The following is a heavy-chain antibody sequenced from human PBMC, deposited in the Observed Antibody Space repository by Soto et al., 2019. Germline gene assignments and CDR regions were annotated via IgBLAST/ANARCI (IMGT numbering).Heavy chain of an antibody. V-gene: IGHV3-21*01. J-gene: IGHJ6*02. CDR1: GFTFSSYT. CDR2: VSTRSSLI. CDR3: AILGGTYSSDGMDV. Sequence: PGGSLRLSCAASGFTFSSYTINWVRLGPGKGLEWVASVSTRSSLIYYADSVKGRFTISRDNAKNSAYLQMNSLRAEDTAVYYCAILGGTYSSDGMDVWGQGTTVTVSS. D-gene: IGHD5-18*01.